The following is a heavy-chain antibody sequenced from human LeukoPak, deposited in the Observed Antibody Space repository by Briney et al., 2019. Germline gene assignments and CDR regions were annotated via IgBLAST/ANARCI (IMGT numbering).Heavy chain of an antibody. CDR3: ARDGSEGNFDY. D-gene: IGHD2-15*01. V-gene: IGHV1-69*04. Sequence: ASVKVSCTASGGTFSSYAISWVRQAPGQGLEWMGRIIPILGIANYAQKFQGRVTITADKSTSTAYMELSSLRSEDTAVYYCARDGSEGNFDYWGQGTLVTVSS. CDR1: GGTFSSYA. CDR2: IIPILGIA. J-gene: IGHJ4*02.